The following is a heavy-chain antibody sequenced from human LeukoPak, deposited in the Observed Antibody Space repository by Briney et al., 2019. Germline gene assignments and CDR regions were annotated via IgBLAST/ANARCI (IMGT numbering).Heavy chain of an antibody. Sequence: GGSLRLSCAASGFTFSSYSMKWVRQAPGKGLEWVSYISISGSTIHYADSVKGRFTISRDNAKNSLYLQMNSLRAEDTAVYYCAELGITMIGGVWGKGTTVTISS. J-gene: IGHJ6*04. CDR3: AELGITMIGGV. CDR1: GFTFSSYS. D-gene: IGHD3-10*02. CDR2: ISISGSTI. V-gene: IGHV3-48*03.